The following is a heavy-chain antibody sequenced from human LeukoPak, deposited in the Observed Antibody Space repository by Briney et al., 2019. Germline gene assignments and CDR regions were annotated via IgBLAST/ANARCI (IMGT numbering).Heavy chain of an antibody. CDR2: ISYSGST. CDR1: GCSISSYY. V-gene: IGHV4-59*01. D-gene: IGHD3-16*02. Sequence: SETPSLTCTVSGCSISSYYWSWIRQPPGKGLEWIGYISYSGSTNYNPSLKSRVTISVDTSKNQFSLRLSSVTAADTAVYYCARYIWGSYPTFEDYWGQGTLVTVSS. J-gene: IGHJ4*02. CDR3: ARYIWGSYPTFEDY.